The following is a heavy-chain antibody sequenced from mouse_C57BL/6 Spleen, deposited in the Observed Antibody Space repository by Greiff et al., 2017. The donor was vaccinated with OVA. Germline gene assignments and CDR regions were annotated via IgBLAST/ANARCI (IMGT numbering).Heavy chain of an antibody. CDR1: GFTFSSYA. J-gene: IGHJ1*03. Sequence: EVKLVESGEGLVKPGGSLKLSCAASGFTFSSYAMSWVRQTPEKRLEWVAYLSSGGDYIYYADTVKGRFTISRDNARNTLYLQMSSLKSEDTAMYYCTRDRDGYYGYFDVWGTGTTVTVSS. CDR3: TRDRDGYYGYFDV. D-gene: IGHD2-3*01. V-gene: IGHV5-9-1*02. CDR2: LSSGGDYI.